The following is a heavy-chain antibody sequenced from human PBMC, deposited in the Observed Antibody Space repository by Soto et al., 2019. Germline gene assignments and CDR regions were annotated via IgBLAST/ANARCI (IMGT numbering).Heavy chain of an antibody. J-gene: IGHJ4*02. CDR2: INHSGST. Sequence: QVQLQQWGAGLLKPSETLSLTCTVYGGSFSGYYWSWIRQPPGKGLEWIGEINHSGSTNYNPSLKSRVTISVDTPKNQFSLKLSSVTAADTAVYYCARGPKGGLLDYWGQGTLVTVSS. CDR1: GGSFSGYY. CDR3: ARGPKGGLLDY. D-gene: IGHD3-16*01. V-gene: IGHV4-34*01.